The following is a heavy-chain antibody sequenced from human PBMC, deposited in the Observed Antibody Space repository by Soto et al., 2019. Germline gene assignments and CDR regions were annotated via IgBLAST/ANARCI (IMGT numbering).Heavy chain of an antibody. D-gene: IGHD2-2*02. J-gene: IGHJ4*02. CDR1: GGTFSSYT. CDR2: IIPILGIA. Sequence: QVQLVQSGAEVKKPGSSVKVSCKASGGTFSSYTISWVRQAPGQGLEWMGRIIPILGIANYAQKFQGRVTVTANKXXSTAYMELSSLRSEDTAVYYCAMEYCSSTSCYRDYWGQGTLVTVSS. V-gene: IGHV1-69*02. CDR3: AMEYCSSTSCYRDY.